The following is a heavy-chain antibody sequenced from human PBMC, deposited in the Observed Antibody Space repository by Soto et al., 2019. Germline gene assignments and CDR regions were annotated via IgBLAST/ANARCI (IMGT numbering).Heavy chain of an antibody. CDR2: IIPIFGTA. V-gene: IGHV1-69*13. D-gene: IGHD6-19*01. CDR1: GGTFSSYA. CDR3: ARDERYSSGWYTESYYYYGMDV. J-gene: IGHJ6*02. Sequence: SVKVSCKASGGTFSSYATSWVRQAPGQGLEWMGGIIPIFGTANYAQKFQGRVTITADESTSTAYMELSSLRSEDTAVYYCARDERYSSGWYTESYYYYGMDVWGQGTTVTVSS.